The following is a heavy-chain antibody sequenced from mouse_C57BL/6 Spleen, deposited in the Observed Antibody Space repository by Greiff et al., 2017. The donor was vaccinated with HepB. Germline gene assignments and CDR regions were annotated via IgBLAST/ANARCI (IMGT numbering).Heavy chain of an antibody. D-gene: IGHD1-1*01. V-gene: IGHV5-17*01. CDR2: ISSGSSTI. CDR1: GFTFSDYG. J-gene: IGHJ2*01. CDR3: ARPGYYGLLYFDY. Sequence: EVMLVESGGGLVKPGGSLKLSCAASGFTFSDYGMHWVRQAPEKGLEWVAYISSGSSTIYYADTVKGRFTISRDNAKNTLFLQMTSLRSEDTAMYYCARPGYYGLLYFDYWGQGTTLTVSS.